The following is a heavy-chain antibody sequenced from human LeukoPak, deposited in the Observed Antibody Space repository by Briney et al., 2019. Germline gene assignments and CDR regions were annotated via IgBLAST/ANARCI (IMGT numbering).Heavy chain of an antibody. D-gene: IGHD5-12*01. CDR3: ARIMVATTREAFDY. J-gene: IGHJ4*02. CDR1: GFTFTSYE. V-gene: IGHV3-48*03. Sequence: GGSLRLSCAASGFTFTSYEMNWVRQAPGKGLEWVSYISSSGSTIYYADSVRGRLTTSRDNAKNSLYLQMNSLRAEDTAVYYCARIMVATTREAFDYWGQGTLVTVSS. CDR2: ISSSGSTI.